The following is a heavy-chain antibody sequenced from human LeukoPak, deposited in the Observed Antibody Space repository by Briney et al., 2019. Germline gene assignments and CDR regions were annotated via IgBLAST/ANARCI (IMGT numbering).Heavy chain of an antibody. V-gene: IGHV3-23*01. D-gene: IGHD4-23*01. CDR3: ARTTGNGHWLIQF. CDR1: GFTFSNYA. Sequence: PGGSLRLSCAASGFTFSNYALSWVRQAPGKGLEWVSTISDTSTNTYYADSVTGRFAISRDNSKNTLFLQLNSLSAEDTGVYYCARTTGNGHWLIQFWGQGTLVTVSS. CDR2: ISDTSTNT. J-gene: IGHJ4*02.